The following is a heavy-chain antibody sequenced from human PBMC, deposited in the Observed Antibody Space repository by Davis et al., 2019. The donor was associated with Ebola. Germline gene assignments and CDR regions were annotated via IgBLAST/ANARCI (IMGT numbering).Heavy chain of an antibody. V-gene: IGHV4-39*01. Sequence: MPSETLSLTCTVSGGSISSSSYYWGWIRQPPGKGLEWIGSIYYSGSIYYNPSLKSRVTISVDTSKNQFSLKLSSVTAADTAVYYCARQRGYSSGWSRPDYFDYWGQGTLVTVSS. D-gene: IGHD6-19*01. CDR1: GGSISSSSYY. J-gene: IGHJ4*02. CDR3: ARQRGYSSGWSRPDYFDY. CDR2: IYYSGSI.